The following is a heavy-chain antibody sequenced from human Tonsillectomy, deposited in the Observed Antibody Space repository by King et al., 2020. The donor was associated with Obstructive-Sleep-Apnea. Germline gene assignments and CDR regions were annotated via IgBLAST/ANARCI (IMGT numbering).Heavy chain of an antibody. J-gene: IGHJ4*02. D-gene: IGHD2-15*01. CDR3: AGGTVLPTSDH. CDR1: GYIFTGYH. V-gene: IGHV1-2*02. Sequence: QLVQSGAEVKKPGASVKGSCKASGYIFTGYHMYWVRQAPGQGLEWMGWINPNSGGTKYAQKFQGGVTMTRDTSISPAYMELSRLSSDDTAVYYCAGGTVLPTSDHWGQGTLVTVSS. CDR2: INPNSGGT.